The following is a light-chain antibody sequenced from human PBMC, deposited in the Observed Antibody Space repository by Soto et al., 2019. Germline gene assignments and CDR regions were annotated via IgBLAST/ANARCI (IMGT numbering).Light chain of an antibody. CDR1: ISDIGLYNY. CDR2: DNH. Sequence: QSALTQPAAVSGSPGQSITISCTGTISDIGLYNYVSWYQQHPGKAPKLVIYDNHNRPSGIPDRFSGSKSGTSATLGITELQTGDEAEYYCGTWDTSLSLYVFGTGTKLTVL. CDR3: GTWDTSLSLYV. V-gene: IGLV2-14*03. J-gene: IGLJ1*01.